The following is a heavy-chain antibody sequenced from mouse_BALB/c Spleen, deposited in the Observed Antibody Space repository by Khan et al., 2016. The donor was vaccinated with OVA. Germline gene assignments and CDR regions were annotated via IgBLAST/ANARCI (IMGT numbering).Heavy chain of an antibody. V-gene: IGHV14-3*02. Sequence: VQLKESGAELVKPGASVKLSCTASGFNITDTYLHWVKQRPEQGLEWIGRIAPANGNTQYDPKFQGKVAITSDTSSNTSYLQLNSLTSEDTAVYYCARPSYDPRDFEVWGAGTTVTVSS. J-gene: IGHJ1*01. CDR3: ARPSYDPRDFEV. CDR1: GFNITDTY. D-gene: IGHD2-3*01. CDR2: IAPANGNT.